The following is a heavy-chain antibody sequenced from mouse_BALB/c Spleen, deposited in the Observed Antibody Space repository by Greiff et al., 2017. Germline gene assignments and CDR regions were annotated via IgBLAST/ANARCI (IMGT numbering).Heavy chain of an antibody. D-gene: IGHD2-2*01. Sequence: VQLQQSGPGLVAPSQSLSITCTVSGFSLTGYGVNWVRQPPGRGLEWLGMIWGDGSTDYNSALKSRLSISKDNAKSQVILKMNSLQTDDTARYYCAREGDGYDNWGQGTLVTVSA. J-gene: IGHJ3*01. CDR1: GFSLTGYG. CDR3: AREGDGYDN. V-gene: IGHV2-6-7*01. CDR2: IWGDGST.